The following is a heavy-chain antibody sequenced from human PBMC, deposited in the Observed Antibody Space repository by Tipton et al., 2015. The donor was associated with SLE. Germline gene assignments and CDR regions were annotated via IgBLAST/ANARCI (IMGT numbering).Heavy chain of an antibody. Sequence: TLSLTCTVSGGSISSSSYYWNWIRQPAGKGLEWIGRIYTSGSTTYNPSLKARLTISIDMSRNQLSLNLSSVTAADTAIYYCARSDYANSGLDFWGQGTLVTVSS. V-gene: IGHV4-61*02. CDR3: ARSDYANSGLDF. J-gene: IGHJ4*02. CDR2: IYTSGST. D-gene: IGHD4-17*01. CDR1: GGSISSSSYY.